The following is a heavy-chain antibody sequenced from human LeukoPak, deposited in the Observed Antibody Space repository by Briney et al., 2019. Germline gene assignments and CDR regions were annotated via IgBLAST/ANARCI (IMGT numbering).Heavy chain of an antibody. D-gene: IGHD6-19*01. J-gene: IGHJ4*02. V-gene: IGHV3-21*01. Sequence: GGSLRLSCAASGFTFSNAWMSWVRQAPGKGLEWVSSISGSSSYIYYADSVKGRFTISRGNAKNSLYLQMNSLRAEDTAVYYCARDRITVAATETSFDYWGQGTLVTVSS. CDR3: ARDRITVAATETSFDY. CDR1: GFTFSNAW. CDR2: ISGSSSYI.